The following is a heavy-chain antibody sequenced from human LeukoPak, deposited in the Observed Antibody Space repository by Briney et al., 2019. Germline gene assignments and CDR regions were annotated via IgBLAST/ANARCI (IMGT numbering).Heavy chain of an antibody. CDR1: GFTFSSYD. CDR3: ARGLGDSIGYPLDY. CDR2: IGTAGDT. D-gene: IGHD3-22*01. J-gene: IGHJ4*02. Sequence: GGSLRLSCAASGFTFSSYDMHWVRQATGKGLEWVSAIGTAGDTYYPGSVKGRFTISRENDKNSLYLQMNSLRAGDTAVYYCARGLGDSIGYPLDYWGQGTLVTVSS. V-gene: IGHV3-13*01.